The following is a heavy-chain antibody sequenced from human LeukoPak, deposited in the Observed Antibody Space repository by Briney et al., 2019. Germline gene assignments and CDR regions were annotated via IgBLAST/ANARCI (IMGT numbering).Heavy chain of an antibody. J-gene: IGHJ6*03. CDR1: GYSISSGYY. Sequence: SATLSLTCAVSGYSISSGYYWGWIRQPPGKGLEWIGSIYHSGSTYYNPSLKSRVTISVDTSKNQFSLKLSSVTAADTAVYYCARQKDYDFWCGYPYYYYYMDVWGKGTTLTVSS. CDR3: ARQKDYDFWCGYPYYYYYMDV. V-gene: IGHV4-38-2*01. D-gene: IGHD3-3*01. CDR2: IYHSGST.